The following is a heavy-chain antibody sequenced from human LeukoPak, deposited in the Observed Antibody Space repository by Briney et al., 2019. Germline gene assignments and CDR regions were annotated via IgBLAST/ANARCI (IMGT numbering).Heavy chain of an antibody. V-gene: IGHV4-30-4*08. Sequence: KASQTLSLTCTVSGGSISSGDYYWSWIRQPPGKGLEWIGYIYYSGITYYNPSLKSRVTISVDTSKIQFSQKLSSVTAADTAVYYCARDAAALDYWGQGTLVTVSS. J-gene: IGHJ4*02. CDR1: GGSISSGDYY. CDR2: IYYSGIT. D-gene: IGHD6-13*01. CDR3: ARDAAALDY.